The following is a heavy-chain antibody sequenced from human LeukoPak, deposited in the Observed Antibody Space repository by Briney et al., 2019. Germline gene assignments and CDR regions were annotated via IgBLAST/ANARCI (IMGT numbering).Heavy chain of an antibody. CDR2: IYHSGST. J-gene: IGHJ3*02. D-gene: IGHD3-22*01. V-gene: IGHV4-38-2*01. Sequence: PSETLSLTCAVSGYSIRSGYHWGWIRQPPGKGLEWIGSIYHSGSTYYNPSLKSRVTISVDRSKNQFSLKLSSVTAADTAVYYCASTYYYDSSGYLGAFDIWGQGTMVTVSS. CDR3: ASTYYYDSSGYLGAFDI. CDR1: GYSIRSGYH.